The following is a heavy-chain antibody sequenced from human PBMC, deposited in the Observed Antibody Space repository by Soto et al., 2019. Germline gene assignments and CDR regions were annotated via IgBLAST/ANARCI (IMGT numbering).Heavy chain of an antibody. CDR1: GFSISSGHY. Sequence: PSETLSLTCAFSGFSISSGHYWGWMRQPPGKGLEWIGSTHHSGRTYYSTSLKSRVTISVDTSKNQVSLKLNSVTAADTALYYCAREGALKPFSSWGQGALVTVSS. V-gene: IGHV4-38-2*02. CDR2: THHSGRT. J-gene: IGHJ5*02. CDR3: AREGALKPFSS.